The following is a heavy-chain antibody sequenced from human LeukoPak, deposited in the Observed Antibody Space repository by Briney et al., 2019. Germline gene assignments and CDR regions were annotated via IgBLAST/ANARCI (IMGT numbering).Heavy chain of an antibody. Sequence: GASVKVSCKASGYTFTSYGISWVRQAPGQGLEWMGWISAYNGNTNYAQKLQGRVTMTTDTSTSTAYMELRSLRSEDTAVYYCARLKSPPPLRVVVVPAAIKADAFDIWGQGTMVTVSS. CDR3: ARLKSPPPLRVVVVPAAIKADAFDI. V-gene: IGHV1-18*01. D-gene: IGHD2-2*01. CDR2: ISAYNGNT. J-gene: IGHJ3*02. CDR1: GYTFTSYG.